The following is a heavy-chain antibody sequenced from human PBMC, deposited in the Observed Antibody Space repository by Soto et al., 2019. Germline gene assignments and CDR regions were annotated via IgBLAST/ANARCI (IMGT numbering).Heavy chain of an antibody. CDR2: TNAGNGNT. CDR3: ARVDIVATHFDY. CDR1: GYTFTSYA. V-gene: IGHV1-3*01. Sequence: GASVKVSCKASGYTFTSYAMHWVRQAPGQRLEWMGWTNAGNGNTKYSQKFQGRVTITRDTSASTAYMELSSLRSEDTAVYYCARVDIVATHFDYWGQGTLVTVSS. J-gene: IGHJ4*02. D-gene: IGHD5-12*01.